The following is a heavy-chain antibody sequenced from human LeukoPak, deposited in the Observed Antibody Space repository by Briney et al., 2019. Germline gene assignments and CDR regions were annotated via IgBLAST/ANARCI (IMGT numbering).Heavy chain of an antibody. J-gene: IGHJ4*02. V-gene: IGHV1-3*01. Sequence: ASVKVSCKASGYTFTSYAMHWVRQAPGQRLEWMGWINAGNGNTKYSQKFQGRVTITRDTSASTAYMELSSLRSEDTAVYYCARSGDIVGASGYWGQGTLVTVSS. D-gene: IGHD1-26*01. CDR3: ARSGDIVGASGY. CDR2: INAGNGNT. CDR1: GYTFTSYA.